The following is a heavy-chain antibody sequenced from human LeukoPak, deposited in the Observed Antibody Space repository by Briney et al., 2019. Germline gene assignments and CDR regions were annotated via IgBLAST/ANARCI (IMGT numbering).Heavy chain of an antibody. V-gene: IGHV4-38-2*02. D-gene: IGHD3-16*01. CDR2: IYHSGST. J-gene: IGHJ4*02. CDR3: ARDRGSIGFDY. Sequence: PSETLSLTCTVSGYSISSGYYWGWIRQPPGKGLEWIGSIYHSGSTYYNPSLKSRVTISVDTSKNQFSLKLSSVTAADTAVYYCARDRGSIGFDYWGQGTLVTVSS. CDR1: GYSISSGYY.